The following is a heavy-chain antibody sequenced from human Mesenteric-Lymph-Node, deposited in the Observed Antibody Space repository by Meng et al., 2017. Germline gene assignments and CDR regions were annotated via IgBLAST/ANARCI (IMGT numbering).Heavy chain of an antibody. J-gene: IGHJ6*02. D-gene: IGHD1-26*01. V-gene: IGHV3-23*01. CDR2: ISGSGDTS. CDR3: AKYLVGATSSAQYYYYGMDV. Sequence: GESLKISCAASGFTFNNHAMSWVRQAPGKGLEWVSHISGSGDTSHYTDSVKGRFTISRDNSKNTVYLQMNSLRAEDTAVYYCAKYLVGATSSAQYYYYGMDVWGQGTTVTVSS. CDR1: GFTFNNHA.